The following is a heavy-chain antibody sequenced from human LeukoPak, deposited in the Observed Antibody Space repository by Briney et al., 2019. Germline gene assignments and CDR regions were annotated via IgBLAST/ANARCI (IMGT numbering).Heavy chain of an antibody. D-gene: IGHD6-19*01. Sequence: PGRSLRLSCAASGFTFDDYAMHWVRQAPGKGLGWVSGISWNSGSIGYADSVKGRFTISRDNAKNSLYLQMNSLRAEDTALYYCAKDSSGWSGYGMDVWGQGTTVTVSS. CDR3: AKDSSGWSGYGMDV. CDR1: GFTFDDYA. J-gene: IGHJ6*02. CDR2: ISWNSGSI. V-gene: IGHV3-9*01.